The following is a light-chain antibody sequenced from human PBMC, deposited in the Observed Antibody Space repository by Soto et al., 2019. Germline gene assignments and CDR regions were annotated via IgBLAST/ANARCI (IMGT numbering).Light chain of an antibody. V-gene: IGKV3-11*01. CDR1: QSVSSY. Sequence: EIVLTQSPATLSLSPGERATLSCRASQSVSSYLAWYQQKPGQAPRLLIYDASNRATGIPARFSGSGSGTDFTITISSLEPEDFAVYYCQQRSNWPLVTFGGGTKVEIK. CDR2: DAS. J-gene: IGKJ4*01. CDR3: QQRSNWPLVT.